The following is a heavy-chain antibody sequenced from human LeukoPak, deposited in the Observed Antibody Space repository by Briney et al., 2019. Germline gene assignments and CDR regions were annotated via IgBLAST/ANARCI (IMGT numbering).Heavy chain of an antibody. D-gene: IGHD2-15*01. Sequence: GSLRLSCAASGFIFTNYVMSWVRQPPGKGLEWIGEINHSGSTNYNPSLKSRVTISVDTSKNQFSLKLSSVTAADTAVYYCAREAVDDYWGQGTLVTVSS. CDR1: GFIFTNYV. CDR2: INHSGST. CDR3: AREAVDDY. J-gene: IGHJ4*02. V-gene: IGHV4-34*01.